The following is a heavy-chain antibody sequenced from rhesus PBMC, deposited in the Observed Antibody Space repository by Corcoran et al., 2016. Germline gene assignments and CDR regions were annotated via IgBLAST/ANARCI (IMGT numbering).Heavy chain of an antibody. CDR1: GYSISSGYG. CDR2: IPYSGSI. Sequence: QLQLQESGPGLVKPSETLSLTCAVSGYSISSGYGWSWIRQPPGKGLELIGYIPYSGSISYNPSLKSRVTISRATSKNQFSLKLSSVTAADTAVYYCAREIPLGYCTGSGCSPEYYFDYWGQGVLVTVSS. CDR3: AREIPLGYCTGSGCSPEYYFDY. J-gene: IGHJ4*01. D-gene: IGHD2-21*01. V-gene: IGHV4-122*02.